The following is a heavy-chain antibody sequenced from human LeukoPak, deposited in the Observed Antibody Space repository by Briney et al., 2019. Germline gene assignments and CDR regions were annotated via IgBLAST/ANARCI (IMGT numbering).Heavy chain of an antibody. J-gene: IGHJ6*02. D-gene: IGHD5-18*01. CDR3: ARHGRRGYSYGTRGYGMDV. CDR1: GGSISSSSYY. Sequence: PSETLSLTCTVSGGSISSSSYYWGWIRQPPGRGLEWIGSIYYSGSTYYNPSLKSRVTISVDTSKNQFSLKLSSVTAAATAVYYCARHGRRGYSYGTRGYGMDVWGQGTTVTVSS. CDR2: IYYSGST. V-gene: IGHV4-39*01.